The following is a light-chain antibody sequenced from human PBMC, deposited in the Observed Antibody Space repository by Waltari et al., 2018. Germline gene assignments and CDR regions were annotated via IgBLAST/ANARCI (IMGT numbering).Light chain of an antibody. CDR1: QTLSSY. CDR3: QQRASWPPRYS. J-gene: IGKJ2*03. V-gene: IGKV3-11*01. CDR2: DAS. Sequence: EIVLTQSPATLSLSPGDRANLSCRASQTLSSYVSWYQQRPGQAPRLFIYDASKRATGIPARFRGSGSGADFTLTISDREPEDSAVYYCQQRASWPPRYSFGQGTKLEIK.